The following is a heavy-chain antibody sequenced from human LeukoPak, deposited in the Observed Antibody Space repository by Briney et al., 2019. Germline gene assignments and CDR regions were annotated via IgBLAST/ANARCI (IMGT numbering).Heavy chain of an antibody. CDR2: IYYSGST. J-gene: IGHJ3*02. CDR1: GGSISSYY. V-gene: IGHV4-59*12. D-gene: IGHD5-12*01. Sequence: SETLSLTCTVSGGSISSYYWSWIRQPPGKGLEWIGYIYYSGSTNYNPSLKSRVTISVDTSKNQFSLKLSSVTAADTAVYYCARDRGYSPDAFDIWGQGTMVTVSS. CDR3: ARDRGYSPDAFDI.